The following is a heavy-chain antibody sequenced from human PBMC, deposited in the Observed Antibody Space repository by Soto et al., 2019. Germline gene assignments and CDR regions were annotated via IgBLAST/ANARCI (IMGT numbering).Heavy chain of an antibody. CDR2: ISGSGGST. D-gene: IGHD2-15*01. V-gene: IGHV3-23*01. CDR3: ATSFADCSGGSCYSPFDY. CDR1: GFTFSSYA. Sequence: EVQLLESGGGLVQPGGSLRLSCAASGFTFSSYAMSWVRQAPGKGLEWVSAISGSGGSTYYADSVKGRFTISRDNSKNTLYQQMNSLRAEDTAVYYCATSFADCSGGSCYSPFDYWGQGTLVTVSS. J-gene: IGHJ4*02.